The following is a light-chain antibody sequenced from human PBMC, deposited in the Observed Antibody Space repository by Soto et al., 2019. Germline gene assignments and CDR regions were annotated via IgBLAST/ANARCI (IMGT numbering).Light chain of an antibody. CDR2: LNRDGSH. Sequence: QLVLTQSPSASASLGASVKLTCTLSSGHSSYAIAWHQQQPEKGPRYLMTLNRDGSHSKGDGIPDRFSGSSSGAERYLTISSLQSEDEADYYCQTWGTGIGVFGGGTKLTVL. CDR3: QTWGTGIGV. V-gene: IGLV4-69*01. J-gene: IGLJ2*01. CDR1: SGHSSYA.